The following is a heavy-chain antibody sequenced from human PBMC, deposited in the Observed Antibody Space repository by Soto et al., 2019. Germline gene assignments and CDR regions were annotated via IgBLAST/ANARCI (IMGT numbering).Heavy chain of an antibody. D-gene: IGHD6-19*01. CDR1: GFTFSSYG. V-gene: IGHV3-33*01. Sequence: QVQLVESGGGMVHPGRSLRLSCAASGFTFSSYGMHWVRQAPGKGLEWVAVIWYDGSNKYYADSVKGRFTISRDNSKNTLYLQMNSLRAEDTAVYYCARLGEQWLVPTYAFDIWGQGTMVTVSS. CDR3: ARLGEQWLVPTYAFDI. CDR2: IWYDGSNK. J-gene: IGHJ3*02.